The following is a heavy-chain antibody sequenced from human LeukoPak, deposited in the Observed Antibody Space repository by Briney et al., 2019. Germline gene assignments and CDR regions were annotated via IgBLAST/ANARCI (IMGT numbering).Heavy chain of an antibody. Sequence: GGSLILSCAASGFALSSYAVLWVRHAPGKGLEWVTWSSHDGANTYSADFVKGRLTVSRDNAKNTLYLQMNSLTIDDTAVYYCARGGVEQGNRIYLDSWGQGTLVTVSS. J-gene: IGHJ4*02. CDR3: ARGGVEQGNRIYLDS. V-gene: IGHV3-30-3*01. CDR1: GFALSSYA. D-gene: IGHD1/OR15-1a*01. CDR2: SSHDGANT.